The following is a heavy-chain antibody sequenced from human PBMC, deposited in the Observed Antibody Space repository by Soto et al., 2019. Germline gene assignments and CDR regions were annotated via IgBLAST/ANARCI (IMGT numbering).Heavy chain of an antibody. D-gene: IGHD6-13*01. CDR2: MSYDGSKK. CDR1: GFSFSAYG. V-gene: IGHV3-30*18. Sequence: QVQLVEFGGGVVQPGGSLRLSCAASGFSFSAYGMHWVRQSPGKGLEWVAVMSYDGSKKYYLDSVKGRFTISRDNSKNTLFLQMNTLRPEDSALYYCAKLDTSGDMPTMAAAETHWGQGTLVTVSS. J-gene: IGHJ1*01. CDR3: AKLDTSGDMPTMAAAETH.